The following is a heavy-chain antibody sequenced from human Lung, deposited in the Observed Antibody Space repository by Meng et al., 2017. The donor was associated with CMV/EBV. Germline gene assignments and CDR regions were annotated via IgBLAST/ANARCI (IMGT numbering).Heavy chain of an antibody. D-gene: IGHD5-12*01. CDR3: ARDPRVTTTSELNYYGMDV. J-gene: IGHJ6*02. V-gene: IGHV1-69*10. CDR1: GGTFSNYA. CDR2: IIPIPGIP. Sequence: SVTVSCQASGGTFSNYAISWLRQATGQGLEWMGGIIPIPGIPNYAQKCQGRVTITADKSTSTVYMELSSLRSEDTAVYYCARDPRVTTTSELNYYGMDVWGQGTTVTVSS.